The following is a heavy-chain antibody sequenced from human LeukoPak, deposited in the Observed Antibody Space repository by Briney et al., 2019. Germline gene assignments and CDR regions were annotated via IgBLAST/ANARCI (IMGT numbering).Heavy chain of an antibody. D-gene: IGHD3-3*01. J-gene: IGHJ4*02. Sequence: GGSLRLSCAASGFTFSSYSMNWVRQAPGKGLEWVSSISSSSSYVYYADSVKGRFTISRDNAKNSLYLQMNSLRAEDTAVYYCARDHYDFWSGYYDEFGYWGQGTLVTVSS. V-gene: IGHV3-21*01. CDR1: GFTFSSYS. CDR3: ARDHYDFWSGYYDEFGY. CDR2: ISSSSSYV.